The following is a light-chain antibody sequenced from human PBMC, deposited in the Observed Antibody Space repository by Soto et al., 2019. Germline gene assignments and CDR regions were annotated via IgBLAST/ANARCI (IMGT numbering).Light chain of an antibody. Sequence: EIVLTQSPGTLSLSPGERATLSCRASQSVSSSYLAWYQQKPSQAPRLLIYGASSRATGIPDRFSGSGSGTDFTLTISRLEPEDFAVYYCQQYGSSLSLTFGGGTK. CDR2: GAS. J-gene: IGKJ4*01. CDR1: QSVSSSY. CDR3: QQYGSSLSLT. V-gene: IGKV3-20*01.